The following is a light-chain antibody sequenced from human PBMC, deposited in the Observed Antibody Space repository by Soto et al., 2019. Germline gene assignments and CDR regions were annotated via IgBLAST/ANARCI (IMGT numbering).Light chain of an antibody. V-gene: IGLV6-57*04. Sequence: NFMLTQPHSVSESPGKTVTISCTPSSGSIASNYVQWYQQRPGSAPTPVIYEDNERPSGVPDRFSGSIDSSSISASLTISGLKTDDEADYYCQSYHSGNVVFGGGTKLTVL. J-gene: IGLJ2*01. CDR2: EDN. CDR3: QSYHSGNVV. CDR1: SGSIASNY.